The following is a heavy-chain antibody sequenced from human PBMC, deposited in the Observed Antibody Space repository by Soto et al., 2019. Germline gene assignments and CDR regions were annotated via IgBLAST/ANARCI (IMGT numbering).Heavy chain of an antibody. CDR3: VSGVNWSVEASDY. Sequence: QVQLVESGGGVVQPGRSLRLSCAASGFMFSNHGMHWVRQAPGKGLEWVAVIWSDGNNRYYADSVKGRFTISKDNSKDTVDLQMNSLRAEDTAVYSCVSGVNWSVEASDYWGQGTLGTVSS. CDR2: IWSDGNNR. D-gene: IGHD1-1*01. V-gene: IGHV3-33*01. CDR1: GFMFSNHG. J-gene: IGHJ4*02.